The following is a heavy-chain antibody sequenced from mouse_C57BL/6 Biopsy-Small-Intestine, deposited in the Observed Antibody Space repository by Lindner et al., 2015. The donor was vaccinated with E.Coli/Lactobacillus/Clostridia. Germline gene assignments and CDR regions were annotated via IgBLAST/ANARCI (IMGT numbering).Heavy chain of an antibody. J-gene: IGHJ1*03. CDR3: ARGYYEYFDV. CDR1: GYAFSRFW. CDR2: IYPGDGDT. Sequence: VQLQESGAELVKPGASVKISCKVSGYAFSRFWMNWVKQRPGKGLEWIGQIYPGDGDTDYNGKFKGKATLTADNYSSTAYMQLSSLTSEDSAIYYCARGYYEYFDVWGTGTTVTVSS. V-gene: IGHV1-80*01. D-gene: IGHD2-3*01.